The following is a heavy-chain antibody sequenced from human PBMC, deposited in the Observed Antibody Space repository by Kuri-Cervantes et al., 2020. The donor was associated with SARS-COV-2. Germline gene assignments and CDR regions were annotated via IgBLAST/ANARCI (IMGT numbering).Heavy chain of an antibody. Sequence: ESLKISCAVSNFSITNPYYWGWIRQPPGKGLEWIGTVFHSGSTFYSPSLRSRVSISVDTSKNQFSLKLSSVTAADTAVYYCASGTYGDYLDYWGQGTLVTVSS. CDR2: VFHSGST. CDR1: NFSITNPYY. J-gene: IGHJ4*02. CDR3: ASGTYGDYLDY. D-gene: IGHD4-17*01. V-gene: IGHV4-38-2*01.